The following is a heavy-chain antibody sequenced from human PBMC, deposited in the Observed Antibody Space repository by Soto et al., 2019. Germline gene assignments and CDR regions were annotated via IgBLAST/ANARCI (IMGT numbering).Heavy chain of an antibody. CDR2: ISSTSSTI. V-gene: IGHV3-48*01. CDR3: ARDENYLSKHDY. CDR1: GFTFSSYP. Sequence: PGGSLRLSFAASGFTFSSYPMNWVRRAPGKGLEWISYISSTSSTIYYADSVKGRFTISRDNAKTSLYLQMNSLRAEDTAVYHCARDENYLSKHDYWGQGTLVTVSS. D-gene: IGHD1-7*01. J-gene: IGHJ4*02.